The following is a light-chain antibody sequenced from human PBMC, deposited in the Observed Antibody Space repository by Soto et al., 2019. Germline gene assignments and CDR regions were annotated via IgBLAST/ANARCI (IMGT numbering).Light chain of an antibody. CDR1: QSVLYSSNNKNY. Sequence: DIVMTQSPDSLAVSLGERDTINCKSSQSVLYSSNNKNYLAWYQQKPGQPPKLLIYWASTPESGVPDRFSGSGSGTDFTLTISSLQAEDVAVYYCQHYYTPPHTFGHGTKLEIK. CDR2: WAS. CDR3: QHYYTPPHT. J-gene: IGKJ2*01. V-gene: IGKV4-1*01.